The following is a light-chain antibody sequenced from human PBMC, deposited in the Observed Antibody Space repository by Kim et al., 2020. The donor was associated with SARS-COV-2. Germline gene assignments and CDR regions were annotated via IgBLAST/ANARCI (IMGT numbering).Light chain of an antibody. CDR2: GAS. J-gene: IGKJ2*01. CDR3: QQYNNWPYT. Sequence: SVSPGERATLFCRASQSVSSNVAWYQQKPGQAPRLLIYGASTRATGIPARFSGSGSGTEFTLTISSLQSEDFAVYYCQQYNNWPYTLGQGAKLDI. CDR1: QSVSSN. V-gene: IGKV3-15*01.